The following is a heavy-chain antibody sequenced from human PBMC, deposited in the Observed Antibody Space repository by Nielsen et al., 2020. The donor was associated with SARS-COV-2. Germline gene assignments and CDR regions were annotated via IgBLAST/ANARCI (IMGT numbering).Heavy chain of an antibody. CDR2: INPSGGST. V-gene: IGHV1-46*01. CDR1: GSTFTSYY. J-gene: IGHJ6*02. D-gene: IGHD5-18*01. Sequence: GESLKVSCKASGSTFTSYYMHWVRQAPGQGLEWMGIINPSGGSTSYAQKFQGRVTMTRDTSTSTVYMELSSLRSEDTAVYYCARVQGSYGYYYYYGMDVWGQGTTVTVSS. CDR3: ARVQGSYGYYYYYGMDV.